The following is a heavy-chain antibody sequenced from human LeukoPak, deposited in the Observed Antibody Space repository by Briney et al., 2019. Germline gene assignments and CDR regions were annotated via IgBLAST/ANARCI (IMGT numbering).Heavy chain of an antibody. J-gene: IGHJ5*02. Sequence: PSETLSLTCTVSGGSISSSSYYWGWIRQPPGKGLEWIGSIYYSGSTYYNPSLKSRVSISVDTSKNQFSLKLSSVTAADTAVYYCAREADRRPAIAAAGGANWFDPWGQGTLVTVSS. CDR2: IYYSGST. CDR1: GGSISSSSYY. D-gene: IGHD6-13*01. V-gene: IGHV4-39*01. CDR3: AREADRRPAIAAAGGANWFDP.